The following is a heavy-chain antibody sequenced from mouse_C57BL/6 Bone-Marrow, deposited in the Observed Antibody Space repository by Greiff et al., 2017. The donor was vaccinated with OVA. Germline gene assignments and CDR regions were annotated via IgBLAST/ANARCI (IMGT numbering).Heavy chain of an antibody. D-gene: IGHD1-1*01. Sequence: VQLQQSGPELVKPGASVKISCKASGYSFTGYYMNWVKQSPEKSLEWIGEINPSTGGTTYNQKFKAKATLTVDKSSSTAYMQLKSLTSEDSAVYYCARRITTVVATGFDYWGQGTTLTVSS. CDR1: GYSFTGYY. V-gene: IGHV1-42*01. J-gene: IGHJ2*01. CDR3: ARRITTVVATGFDY. CDR2: INPSTGGT.